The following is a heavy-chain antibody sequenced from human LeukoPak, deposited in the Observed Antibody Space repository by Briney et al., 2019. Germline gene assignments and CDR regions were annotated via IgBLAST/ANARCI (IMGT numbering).Heavy chain of an antibody. D-gene: IGHD3-16*01. CDR1: GFTFSNYQ. CDR3: ARGPSYFDY. J-gene: IGHJ4*02. CDR2: ITGTAGTI. Sequence: GSLRLSCAASGFTFSNYQMSWVRQAPGKGLEWVAYITGTAGTIFYVDSVKGRFTISRDNARNSLYLQMNSLRAEDTAIYYCARGPSYFDYWGQGTLVTVSS. V-gene: IGHV3-48*03.